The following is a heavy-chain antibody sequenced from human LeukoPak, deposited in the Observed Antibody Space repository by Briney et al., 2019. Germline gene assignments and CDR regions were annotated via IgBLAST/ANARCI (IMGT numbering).Heavy chain of an antibody. CDR2: ISFDGSNK. CDR3: ARDFGAYDSSGYYDY. Sequence: PGGSLRLSCAASGFIFSTYAMLWVRQAPGKGLEWVALISFDGSNKYYAESVKGRFTISRDNSKNTLYLQMNSLRAEDTAVYYCARDFGAYDSSGYYDYWGQGTLVTVSS. CDR1: GFIFSTYA. J-gene: IGHJ4*02. V-gene: IGHV3-30-3*01. D-gene: IGHD3-22*01.